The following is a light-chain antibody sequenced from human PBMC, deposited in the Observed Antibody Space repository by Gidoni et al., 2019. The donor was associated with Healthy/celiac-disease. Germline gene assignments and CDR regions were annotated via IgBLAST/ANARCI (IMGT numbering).Light chain of an antibody. Sequence: EIVMTHSPATLSVSPGERATLSCRASQSVSSNLAWYQQKPGQAPRLLIYGASTRATGIPARFSGSGSGTEFTLTISSLQSEDFAVYYCQQYNNWPGTFGPGTKVDIK. V-gene: IGKV3-15*01. CDR1: QSVSSN. J-gene: IGKJ3*01. CDR3: QQYNNWPGT. CDR2: GAS.